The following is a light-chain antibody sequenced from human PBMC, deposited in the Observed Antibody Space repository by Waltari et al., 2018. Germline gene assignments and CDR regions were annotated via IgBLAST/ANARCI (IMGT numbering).Light chain of an antibody. CDR2: TNT. V-gene: IGLV1-40*01. CDR3: QSFDTNLSVI. CDR1: GSNIRAGYD. J-gene: IGLJ2*01. Sequence: QSVLTPPPSVSGAPEQGVPISCTGGGSNIRAGYDVHWYQQFPGTAPKRLIFTNTNRPSGVPDRFSGSRAGASASLAITGLQAEDEGYYYCQSFDTNLSVIFGGGTKLTVL.